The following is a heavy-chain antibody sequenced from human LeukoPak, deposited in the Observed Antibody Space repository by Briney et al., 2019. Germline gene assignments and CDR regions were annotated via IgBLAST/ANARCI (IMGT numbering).Heavy chain of an antibody. CDR1: GYTFTGYY. CDR2: MNPNSGNT. CDR3: ARGGPSLNYYGMDV. Sequence: ASVKVSCKASGYTFTGYYMHWVRQATGQGLEWMGWMNPNSGNTGYAQNFQGRVTMTRNTSISTAYMELSSLRSEDTAVYYCARGGPSLNYYGMDVWGQGTTVTVSS. V-gene: IGHV1-8*02. J-gene: IGHJ6*02.